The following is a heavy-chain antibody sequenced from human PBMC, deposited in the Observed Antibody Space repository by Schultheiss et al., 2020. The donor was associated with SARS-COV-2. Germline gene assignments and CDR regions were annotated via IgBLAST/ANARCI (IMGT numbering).Heavy chain of an antibody. Sequence: GGSLRLSCAASGFTFATYSMNWVRQAPGKGLEWVSYINTDSSSLDYADSVKGRFTISRDNAKNSLYLQMNSLRDEDTAVYYCATGGYWGQGTLVTVSS. J-gene: IGHJ4*02. CDR2: INTDSSSL. V-gene: IGHV3-48*02. CDR3: ATGGY. CDR1: GFTFATYS.